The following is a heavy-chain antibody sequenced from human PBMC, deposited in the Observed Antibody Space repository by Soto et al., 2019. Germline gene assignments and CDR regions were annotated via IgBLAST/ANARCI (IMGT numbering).Heavy chain of an antibody. J-gene: IGHJ3*02. CDR3: EKFLEWFFGITDAFDI. CDR1: GFTFSSYG. CDR2: ISYDGSNK. D-gene: IGHD3-3*01. V-gene: IGHV3-30*18. Sequence: QVQLVESGGGVVQPGRSLRLSCAASGFTFSSYGMHGVRQAPGAGLEWVAVISYDGSNKYYADSVKGRFTISRDNSKNTLYLQMNSLSDEDTAVYYCEKFLEWFFGITDAFDIWGQGTMVTVSS.